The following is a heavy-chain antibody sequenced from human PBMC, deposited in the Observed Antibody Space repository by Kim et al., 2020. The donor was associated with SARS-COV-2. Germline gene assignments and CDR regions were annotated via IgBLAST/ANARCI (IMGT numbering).Heavy chain of an antibody. CDR1: GFTFSDYY. V-gene: IGHV3-11*01. J-gene: IGHJ5*02. CDR2: ISSSGSTI. CDR3: ARDISFPDYYDSSGYFDWFDP. D-gene: IGHD3-22*01. Sequence: GGSLRLSCAASGFTFSDYYMSWIRQAPGKGLEWVSYISSSGSTIYYADSVKGRFTISRDNAKNSLYLQMNSLRAEDTAVYYCARDISFPDYYDSSGYFDWFDPWGQGTLVTVSS.